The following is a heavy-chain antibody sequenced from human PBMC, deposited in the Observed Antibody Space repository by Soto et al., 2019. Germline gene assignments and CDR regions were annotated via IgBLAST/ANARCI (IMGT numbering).Heavy chain of an antibody. Sequence: QVQLVQSGAEVKKPGSSVKVSCKASGGTFSSYAISWVRQAPGQGLEWMGGIIPIFGTANYAQKFQGRVTITADESTSXXYMELSSLRSEDTAVYYCARGMGKGVATIEWGWDVWGQGTTVTVSS. CDR2: IIPIFGTA. CDR3: ARGMGKGVATIEWGWDV. D-gene: IGHD5-12*01. J-gene: IGHJ6*02. V-gene: IGHV1-69*12. CDR1: GGTFSSYA.